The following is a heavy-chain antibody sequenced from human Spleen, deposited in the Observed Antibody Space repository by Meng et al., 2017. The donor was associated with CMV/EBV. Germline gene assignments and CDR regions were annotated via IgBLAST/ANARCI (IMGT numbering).Heavy chain of an antibody. CDR3: VRIGRSRPFDY. CDR2: IYWNDDK. J-gene: IGHJ4*02. CDR1: GFSLSTSGVG. V-gene: IGHV2-5*01. Sequence: SGPTLVKPTQTLTLTCTFSGFSLSTSGVGVGWIRQPPGKALECLARIYWNDDKRYRPSLKSRLTITKDTSKNQVVLSMTNVDPVDTATYYCVRIGRSRPFDYWGQGTLVTVSS.